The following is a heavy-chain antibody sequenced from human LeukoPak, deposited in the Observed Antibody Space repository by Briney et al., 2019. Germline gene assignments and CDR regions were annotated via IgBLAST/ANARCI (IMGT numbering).Heavy chain of an antibody. CDR2: ISSSGSTI. CDR1: GFTFSSYD. V-gene: IGHV3-48*03. Sequence: PGGSLRLSCAASGFTFSSYDMNWVRQAPGKGLEWVSYISSSGSTIYYAGSVKGRFTISRDNAKNSLYLQMNSLRAEDTAVYHCASGQEYSFDYWGQGTLVTVSS. J-gene: IGHJ4*02. D-gene: IGHD2/OR15-2a*01. CDR3: ASGQEYSFDY.